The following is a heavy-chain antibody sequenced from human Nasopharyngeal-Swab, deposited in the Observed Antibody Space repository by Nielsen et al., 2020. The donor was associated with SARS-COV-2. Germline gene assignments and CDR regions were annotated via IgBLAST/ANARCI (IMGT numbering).Heavy chain of an antibody. Sequence: GESLKISCAASGFTFSSYWMSWVRQAPGKGLEWVANIKRDGSEKYYVDSVKGRFTISRDNAKNSLYLQMNSLRAEDTAVYYCARDLDVVVPAAIAYWGQGTLVTVSS. J-gene: IGHJ4*02. CDR3: ARDLDVVVPAAIAY. D-gene: IGHD2-2*01. V-gene: IGHV3-7*03. CDR1: GFTFSSYW. CDR2: IKRDGSEK.